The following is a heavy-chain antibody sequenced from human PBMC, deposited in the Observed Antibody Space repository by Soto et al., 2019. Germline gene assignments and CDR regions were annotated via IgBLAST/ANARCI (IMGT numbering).Heavy chain of an antibody. V-gene: IGHV3-48*02. CDR2: ISQRSDSM. CDR3: GTRLSPGVSSFDY. J-gene: IGHJ4*02. Sequence: PGGSLRLSCAASGFTFSAYAMNWVRQTPGKGLEWVSHISQRSDSMYEANSVKRRFTISRDNAESSLYPQMNGLTDEDTAVHYCGTRLSPGVSSFDYWCQGALVTAS. CDR1: GFTFSAYA. D-gene: IGHD2-8*01.